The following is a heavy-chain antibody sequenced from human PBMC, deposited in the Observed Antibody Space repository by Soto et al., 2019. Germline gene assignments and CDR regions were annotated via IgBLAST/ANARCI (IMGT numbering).Heavy chain of an antibody. J-gene: IGHJ3*02. V-gene: IGHV4-59*08. CDR1: GGSISSYY. CDR3: ARRDRESDSFDI. CDR2: IYDSGRT. Sequence: QVQLQESGPGLVKPSETLSLTCTVSGGSISSYYWNWIRQPPGKGLEWIGYIYDSGRTNYNPSLKSRLTISVDTSKNQCSLKLSSVTAADTAVYYCARRDRESDSFDIWGQGTMVTVSS.